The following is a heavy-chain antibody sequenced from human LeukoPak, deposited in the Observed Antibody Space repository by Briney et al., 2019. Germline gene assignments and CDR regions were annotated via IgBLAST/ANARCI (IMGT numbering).Heavy chain of an antibody. V-gene: IGHV4-59*01. D-gene: IGHD5-18*01. J-gene: IGHJ4*02. Sequence: SETLSLTCAVYGGSFSGYYWSWIRQPPGKGLEWIGYIYYSGSTNYNPSLKSRVTISVDTSKNQFSLKLSSVTAADTAVYYCARSSGYSYGLDYWGQGTLVTVSS. CDR1: GGSFSGYY. CDR3: ARSSGYSYGLDY. CDR2: IYYSGST.